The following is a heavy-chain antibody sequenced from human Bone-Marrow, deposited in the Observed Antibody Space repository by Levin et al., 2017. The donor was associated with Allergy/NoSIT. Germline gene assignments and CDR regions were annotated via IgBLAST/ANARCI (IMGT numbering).Heavy chain of an antibody. CDR2: IKSKTDGGTT. J-gene: IGHJ6*02. D-gene: IGHD4-17*01. V-gene: IGHV3-15*01. CDR3: MGYSVHHDYGDYMAYYYGMDV. CDR1: GFTFSNAW. Sequence: GGSLRLSCAASGFTFSNAWMSWVRQAPGKGLEWVGRIKSKTDGGTTDYAAPVKGRYTISRDDSKNTLYLQMNSLKTEDTAVYYCMGYSVHHDYGDYMAYYYGMDVWGQGTTVTVSS.